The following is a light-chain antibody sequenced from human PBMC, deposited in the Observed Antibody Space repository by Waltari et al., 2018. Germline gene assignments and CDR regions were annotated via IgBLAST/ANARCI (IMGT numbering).Light chain of an antibody. Sequence: QSALTQPASVSGSPGQSITISCTGTRSDVGAYNDVTWYQQHPGKAPKFMNYDVSNRPSVVSNRFSRSKSGNTASLTISGLQAEHESYYYCSSYISSSTLELFGGGTSLTVL. CDR3: SSYISSSTLEL. V-gene: IGLV2-14*03. CDR1: RSDVGAYND. CDR2: DVS. J-gene: IGLJ2*01.